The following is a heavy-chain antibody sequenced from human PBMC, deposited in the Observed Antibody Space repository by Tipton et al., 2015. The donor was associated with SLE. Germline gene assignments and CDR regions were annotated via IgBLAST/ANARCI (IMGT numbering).Heavy chain of an antibody. CDR3: ARGESAQDAFDI. CDR1: GYSFAYYW. V-gene: IGHV5-51*03. CDR2: IYPDDSDT. J-gene: IGHJ3*02. Sequence: QLVQSGAEVKKPGESLKISCKASGYSFAYYWIGWVRQMPWKGLEWMGIIYPDDSDTRYSPSFQGQVTTSADKSISTAYLQWSSLKASDTAMYYCARGESAQDAFDIWGQGTMVTVSS. D-gene: IGHD6-6*01.